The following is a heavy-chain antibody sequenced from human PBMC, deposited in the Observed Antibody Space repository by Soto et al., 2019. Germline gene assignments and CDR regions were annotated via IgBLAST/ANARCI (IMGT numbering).Heavy chain of an antibody. V-gene: IGHV4-39*01. Sequence: SETLSLTCTVSGGSIISSNFYWGWIRQPPGKGLEWIGSVEYGGSTYDNPSLKSRVTLSADTSKNQFSLKLTSVTAADTAIYYCARHVRGAVTMNWFDPWGHGTRVTV. CDR3: ARHVRGAVTMNWFDP. CDR2: VEYGGST. J-gene: IGHJ5*02. D-gene: IGHD3-10*02. CDR1: GGSIISSNFY.